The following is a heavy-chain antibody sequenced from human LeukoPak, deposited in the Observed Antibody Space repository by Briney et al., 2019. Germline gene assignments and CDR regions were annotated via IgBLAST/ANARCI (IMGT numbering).Heavy chain of an antibody. CDR1: GFTFSSYG. Sequence: GGSLRLSCAASGFTFSSYGMHWVRQAPGKGLEWVAVISYDGTNKYYADSVKGRFTISRDNSKNTLYLQMNSPRAEDTAIYYCAKAPSPRDCGGNLPRDYWGQGTLVTVSS. CDR2: ISYDGTNK. D-gene: IGHD4-23*01. CDR3: AKAPSPRDCGGNLPRDY. V-gene: IGHV3-30*18. J-gene: IGHJ4*02.